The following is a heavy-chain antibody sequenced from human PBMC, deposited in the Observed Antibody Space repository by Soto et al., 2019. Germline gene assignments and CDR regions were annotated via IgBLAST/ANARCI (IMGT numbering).Heavy chain of an antibody. CDR2: VYSSGST. CDR1: GGSISGYY. Sequence: NPSETLSLTCTVSGGSISGYYWSWIRQPAGKGLEWIGRVYSSGSTHYGPSLKSRVTMSVDTSKKQLSLKLRSVTAADTAVYYCAREGGYFDSSGSGVYHYYGVDVWGRGTTVTVS. D-gene: IGHD3-22*01. V-gene: IGHV4-4*07. J-gene: IGHJ6*02. CDR3: AREGGYFDSSGSGVYHYYGVDV.